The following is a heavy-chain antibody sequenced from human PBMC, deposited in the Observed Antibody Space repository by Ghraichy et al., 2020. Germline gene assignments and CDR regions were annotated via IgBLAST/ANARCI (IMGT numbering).Heavy chain of an antibody. CDR2: INHSGST. D-gene: IGHD3-10*01. V-gene: IGHV4-34*01. CDR1: GGSFSGYY. Sequence: SETLSLTCAVYGGSFSGYYWSWIRQPPGKGLEWIGEINHSGSTNYNPSLKSRVTISVDTSKNQFSLKLSSVTAADTAVYYCARREEDTMVRGVKRFDYWGQGTLVTVSS. CDR3: ARREEDTMVRGVKRFDY. J-gene: IGHJ4*02.